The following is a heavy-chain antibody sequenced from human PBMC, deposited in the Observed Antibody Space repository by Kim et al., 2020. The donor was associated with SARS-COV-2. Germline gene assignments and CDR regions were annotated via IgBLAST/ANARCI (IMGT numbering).Heavy chain of an antibody. J-gene: IGHJ6*02. CDR3: ARVGYSSSWYSSSYYYYGMDV. V-gene: IGHV7-4-1*02. CDR1: GYTFTSYA. D-gene: IGHD6-13*01. CDR2: INTNTGNP. Sequence: ASVKVSCKASGYTFTSYAMNWVRQAPGQGLEWMGWINTNTGNPTYAQGFTGRFVFSLDTSVSTAYLQISSLKAEDTAVYYCARVGYSSSWYSSSYYYYGMDVWGQGTTVTVSS.